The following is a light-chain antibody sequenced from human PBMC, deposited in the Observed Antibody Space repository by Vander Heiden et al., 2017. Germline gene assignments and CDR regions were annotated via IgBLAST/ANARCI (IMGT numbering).Light chain of an antibody. J-gene: IGLJ2*01. CDR1: SSDVGGYNY. V-gene: IGLV2-14*03. CDR2: DVS. CDR3: CSYRSGNTVV. Sequence: SALTQPPSVSGSPGQSISIACTGTSSDVGGYNYVPWYQQYPGKVPKLMIYDVSDRPSGVSNRFSGSKSGNTASLTISGLQAEDEADYYCCSYRSGNTVVFGGGTKLTVL.